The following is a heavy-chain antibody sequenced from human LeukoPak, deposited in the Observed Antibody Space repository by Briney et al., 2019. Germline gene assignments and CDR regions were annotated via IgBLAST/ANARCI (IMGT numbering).Heavy chain of an antibody. J-gene: IGHJ4*02. Sequence: KASETLSLTCAVYIESFSGYYWTWIRHPPGKGLEWIGEINHSGSTNYNPSLKSRVTISADTSKNQFSLKLSSVTAADTAMYYCARVRGDLSIDYWGQGNLVTVSS. V-gene: IGHV4-34*01. CDR3: ARVRGDLSIDY. D-gene: IGHD2-21*02. CDR1: IESFSGYY. CDR2: INHSGST.